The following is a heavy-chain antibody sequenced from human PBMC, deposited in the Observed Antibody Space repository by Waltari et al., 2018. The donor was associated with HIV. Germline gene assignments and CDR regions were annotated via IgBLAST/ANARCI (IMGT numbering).Heavy chain of an antibody. CDR1: GFVFGNHG. D-gene: IGHD3-3*01. J-gene: IGHJ3*01. Sequence: QVSLVQSGGGVAKPGWSLRLSCEASGFVFGNHGMHWVRQAPGKGLVWLAVIWHHGVKAYYTDSVQGRFIISRDNSKNMLFLHMDRLKVDDTAVYFCARIGGGFDNGFAIDVWGQGTSVVVSS. CDR3: ARIGGGFDNGFAIDV. CDR2: IWHHGVKA. V-gene: IGHV3-33*01.